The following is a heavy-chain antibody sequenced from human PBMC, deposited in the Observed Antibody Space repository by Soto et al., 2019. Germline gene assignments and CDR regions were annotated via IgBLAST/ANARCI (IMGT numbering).Heavy chain of an antibody. J-gene: IGHJ4*02. Sequence: SLTCAVSGGSISSSNWWSWVRQPPGKGLEWIGEIYHSGSTNYNPSLKSRVTISVDKSKNQFSLKLSSVTAADTAVYHCARLDNTGRYQSFDYWGQGILVTVSS. CDR1: GGSISSSNW. CDR3: ARLDNTGRYQSFDY. V-gene: IGHV4-4*02. D-gene: IGHD1-26*01. CDR2: IYHSGST.